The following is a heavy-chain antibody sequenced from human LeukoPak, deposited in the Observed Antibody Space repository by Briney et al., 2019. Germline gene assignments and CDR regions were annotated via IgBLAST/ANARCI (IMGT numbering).Heavy chain of an antibody. CDR2: IDGDGRIT. J-gene: IGHJ4*02. D-gene: IGHD1-26*01. CDR1: GFTFSSYW. Sequence: PGGSLRLSCAASGFTFSSYWMHWVRQVPGQGLVWVSHIDGDGRITNYGDSVKGRFTISRDNSKNTLYLQMNSLRAEDTAVYYCARDTAGADYWGQGTLVTVSS. V-gene: IGHV3-74*01. CDR3: ARDTAGADY.